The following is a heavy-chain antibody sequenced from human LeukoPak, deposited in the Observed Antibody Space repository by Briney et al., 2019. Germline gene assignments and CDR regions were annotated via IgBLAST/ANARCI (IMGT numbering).Heavy chain of an antibody. D-gene: IGHD6-19*01. Sequence: GGSLRLSCAASGFTFSSYAMTWVRQAPGKGLEWVSAISGVGDSTYYADSVKGRFTISRDNSKNTVYLQMNSLRADDMAVYYCARERGGWYSDYWGQGTLVTVFS. CDR3: ARERGGWYSDY. CDR1: GFTFSSYA. J-gene: IGHJ4*02. V-gene: IGHV3-23*01. CDR2: ISGVGDST.